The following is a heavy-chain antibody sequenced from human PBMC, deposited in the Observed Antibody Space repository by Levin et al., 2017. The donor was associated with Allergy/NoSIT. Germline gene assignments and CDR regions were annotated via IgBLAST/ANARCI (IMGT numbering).Heavy chain of an antibody. CDR1: GFTFRSDS. V-gene: IGHV3-48*01. CDR2: ISLRSTNI. CDR3: ARSGAAAAGAKREYYYYALDV. Sequence: GGSLRLSCGASGFTFRSDSMNWVRQTPGKGLDWVAYISLRSTNIYYAESVKGRFTISRDNAENSLYLQMNSLRAEDTGIYYCARSGAAAAGAKREYYYYALDVWGQGTTVTVSS. J-gene: IGHJ6*02. D-gene: IGHD6-13*01.